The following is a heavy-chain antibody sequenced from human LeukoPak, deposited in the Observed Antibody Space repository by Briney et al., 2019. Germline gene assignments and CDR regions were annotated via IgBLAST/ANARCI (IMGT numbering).Heavy chain of an antibody. J-gene: IGHJ4*02. CDR1: GFTFSDYY. CDR2: ISSSSSYT. V-gene: IGHV3-11*05. CDR3: ARVDYYDSSGVDY. D-gene: IGHD3-22*01. Sequence: GGSLRLSCAASGFTFSDYYMSWIRQAPGKGLEWVSYISSSSSYTNYADSVKGRFTISRDNAKNSLYLQMNSLRAEDTAVYYCARVDYYDSSGVDYWGQGILVTVSS.